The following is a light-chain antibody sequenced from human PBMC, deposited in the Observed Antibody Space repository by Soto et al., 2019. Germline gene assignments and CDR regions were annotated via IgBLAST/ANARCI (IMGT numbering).Light chain of an antibody. CDR3: QQRSNWPPIT. V-gene: IGKV3-11*01. Sequence: EIVLTQSPATLSLSPEERATLSCRASQSVKTFLVWYQQRPGQAPRLLIYDASHRAAGIPARFSGSGFGTDFTLTISSLEPEDAAVYYCQQRSNWPPITFGQGTRLEIK. CDR1: QSVKTF. CDR2: DAS. J-gene: IGKJ5*01.